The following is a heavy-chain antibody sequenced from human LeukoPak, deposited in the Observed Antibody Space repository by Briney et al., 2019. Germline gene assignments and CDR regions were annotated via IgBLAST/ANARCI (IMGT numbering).Heavy chain of an antibody. J-gene: IGHJ4*02. Sequence: GGSLPLSCAASGIPFSSFWMSWVRQTPGKGLEWVANVHPGGSVKHYVDSVKGRFTISRDNADNSLYLQMNSLRVEDTAVYYCARDGHASGSHDYWGQGSLVTVSS. D-gene: IGHD3-10*01. V-gene: IGHV3-7*01. CDR3: ARDGHASGSHDY. CDR1: GIPFSSFW. CDR2: VHPGGSVK.